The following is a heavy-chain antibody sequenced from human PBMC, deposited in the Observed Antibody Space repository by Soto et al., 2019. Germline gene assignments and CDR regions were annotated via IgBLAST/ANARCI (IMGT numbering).Heavy chain of an antibody. V-gene: IGHV1-24*01. CDR3: ARGDWDGYNSDYYYYYGMDV. J-gene: IGHJ6*02. Sequence: KGLEWMGGFDPEDGETIYAQKLQGRVTMTTDTSTSTAYMELRSLRSDDTAVYYCARGDWDGYNSDYYYYYGMDVWGLGTTVTVSS. D-gene: IGHD5-12*01. CDR2: FDPEDGET.